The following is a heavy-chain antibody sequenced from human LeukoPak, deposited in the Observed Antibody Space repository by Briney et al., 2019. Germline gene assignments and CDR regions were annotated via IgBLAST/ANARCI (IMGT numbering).Heavy chain of an antibody. CDR2: INHSGST. CDR3: ARLVTIFGVVSDY. D-gene: IGHD3-3*01. Sequence: PSETLSLTCTVSGGSISSYYWSWIRQPPGKGLEWIGEINHSGSTNYNPSLKSRVTISVDTSKNQFSLKLSSVTAADTAVYYCARLVTIFGVVSDYWGQGTLVTVSS. CDR1: GGSISSYY. V-gene: IGHV4-34*01. J-gene: IGHJ4*02.